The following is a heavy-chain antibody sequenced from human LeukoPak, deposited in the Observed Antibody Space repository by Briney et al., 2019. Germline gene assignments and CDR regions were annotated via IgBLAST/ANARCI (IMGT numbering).Heavy chain of an antibody. J-gene: IGHJ6*02. V-gene: IGHV3-48*01. CDR3: ARGRAAAGHYYYYGMDV. CDR1: GFTFSSYS. CDR2: TSSSSSTI. Sequence: GGSLRLSCAASGFTFSSYSMNWVRQAPGKGLEWVSYTSSSSSTIYYADSVKGRFTISRDNAKNSLYLQMNSLRAEDTAVYYCARGRAAAGHYYYYGMDVWGQGTTVTVSS. D-gene: IGHD6-13*01.